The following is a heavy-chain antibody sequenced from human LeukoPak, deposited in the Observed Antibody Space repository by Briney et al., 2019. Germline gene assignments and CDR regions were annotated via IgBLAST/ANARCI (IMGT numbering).Heavy chain of an antibody. CDR3: ARDRGSYSGSGSPNHFDP. J-gene: IGHJ5*02. CDR2: FNHSGNT. D-gene: IGHD3-10*01. CDR1: GESFSSYY. V-gene: IGHV4-34*01. Sequence: PSEALSLTCAVYGESFSSYYWSWIRQPPGKGLEWIGEFNHSGNTNYNPSLKSRVTISVDTSKNQFSLRLSSVTAADTAVYFCARDRGSYSGSGSPNHFDPWGQGTLVTVSS.